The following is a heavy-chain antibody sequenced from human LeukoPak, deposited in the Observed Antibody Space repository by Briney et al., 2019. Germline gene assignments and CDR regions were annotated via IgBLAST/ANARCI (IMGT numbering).Heavy chain of an antibody. J-gene: IGHJ5*02. Sequence: ASVKVSCKTSGYTFSSYDINWVRQAAGQGLEWMGWMNPTTANTGYAQKFQGRITMTRDTSITTAYMELSSLKSDDTAMYYCVRGGYSYGSWGQGTLVTVSS. V-gene: IGHV1-8*01. CDR3: VRGGYSYGS. D-gene: IGHD5-18*01. CDR2: MNPTTANT. CDR1: GYTFSSYD.